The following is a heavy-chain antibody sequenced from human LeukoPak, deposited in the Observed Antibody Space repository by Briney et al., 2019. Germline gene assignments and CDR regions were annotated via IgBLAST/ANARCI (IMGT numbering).Heavy chain of an antibody. CDR1: GFTFSSYG. CDR2: ISYDGSNK. CDR3: AKAWSGTVGFDI. Sequence: GGSLRLSCAASGFTFSSYGMHWVRQAPGKGLEWVAVISYDGSNKYYADSVKGRFTISRDNSKNTLYLQMNSLRAEDTAVYYCAKAWSGTVGFDIWGQGTVVTVSS. D-gene: IGHD3/OR15-3a*01. V-gene: IGHV3-30*18. J-gene: IGHJ3*02.